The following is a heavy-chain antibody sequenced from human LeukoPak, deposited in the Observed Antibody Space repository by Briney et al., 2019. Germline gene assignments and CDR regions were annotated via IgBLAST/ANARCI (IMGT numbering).Heavy chain of an antibody. CDR2: IYYSGST. J-gene: IGHJ6*03. V-gene: IGHV4-39*01. CDR3: ASGYSSSLELLRQWLVPKYYYYYYMDV. CDR1: GGSISSSSYY. D-gene: IGHD6-13*01. Sequence: PSETLSLTCTVSGGSISSSSYYWGWIRRPPGKGLEWIGSIYYSGSTYYNPSLKSRVTISVDTSKNQFSLKLSSVTAADTAVYYCASGYSSSLELLRQWLVPKYYYYYYMDVWGKGTTVTISS.